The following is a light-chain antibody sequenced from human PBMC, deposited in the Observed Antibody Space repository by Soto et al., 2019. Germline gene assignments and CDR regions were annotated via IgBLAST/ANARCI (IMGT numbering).Light chain of an antibody. V-gene: IGLV1-44*01. CDR2: SNN. CDR3: GAWDDSLNGSWV. CDR1: SSNIGSNT. J-gene: IGLJ3*02. Sequence: QSVLTQPPSASGTPGQRVTISCSGSSSNIGSNTVNWYQQLPGTAPKLLIYSNNQRPSGVPDRFSGSKSGTSASLAISGLQSEDEADYYCGAWDDSLNGSWVFGGGTKLTVL.